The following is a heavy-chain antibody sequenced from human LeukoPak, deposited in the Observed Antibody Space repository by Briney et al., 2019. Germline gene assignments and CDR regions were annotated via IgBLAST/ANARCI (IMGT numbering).Heavy chain of an antibody. V-gene: IGHV1-2*02. CDR2: INPNSGGT. Sequence: ASVTVSCKASGYTFTGYYMHWVRQAPGQGLEWMGWINPNSGGTNYAQKFQGRVTMTRDTSISTAYMELSRLRSDDTAVYYCARLGDYYGTGSYYNHPFDYWGQGTLVTVSS. J-gene: IGHJ4*02. CDR3: ARLGDYYGTGSYYNHPFDY. D-gene: IGHD3-10*01. CDR1: GYTFTGYY.